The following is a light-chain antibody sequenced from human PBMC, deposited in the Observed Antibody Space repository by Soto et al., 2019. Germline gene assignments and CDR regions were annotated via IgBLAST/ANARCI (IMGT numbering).Light chain of an antibody. CDR1: QSVSSS. V-gene: IGKV1-39*01. CDR3: QQRHMWPIT. CDR2: AAS. J-gene: IGKJ5*01. Sequence: DIQMTQSPASMAASFGDSVTITCRASQSVSSSLNWYQQKPGKAPKLLIYAASSLQSGVPSRFRGSGSGTDFTLTISSLQPEDFEVYYCQQRHMWPITFGQGTLLEIK.